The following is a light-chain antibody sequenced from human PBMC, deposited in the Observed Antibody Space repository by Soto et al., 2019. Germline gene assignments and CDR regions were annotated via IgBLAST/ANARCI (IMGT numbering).Light chain of an antibody. CDR3: CSYAGSSTFLV. CDR2: EVS. Sequence: QSALTQPASMSGSPGQSITISCTGTSSDVGGYHFVSWYQQHPGKAPKLMISEVSKRPSGVSTRFSGSKSGNTASLTISGLQAEDEADYYCCSYAGSSTFLVFGGGTKLTVL. J-gene: IGLJ2*01. CDR1: SSDVGGYHF. V-gene: IGLV2-23*02.